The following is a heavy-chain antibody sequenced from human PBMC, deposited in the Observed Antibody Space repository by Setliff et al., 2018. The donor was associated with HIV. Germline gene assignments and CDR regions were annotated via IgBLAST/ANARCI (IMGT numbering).Heavy chain of an antibody. CDR2: TYTSGST. V-gene: IGHV4-4*09. CDR1: GGSISSYY. Sequence: SETLSLTCTVSGGSISSYYWSWIRQSPGKGLEWIGYTYTSGSTNYNHNPSLKSRVTISVDTSKNRFSLKLSSVTASDTAVYYCVRYRSKIDWFDPWGQGTLVTVSS. CDR3: VRYRSKIDWFDP. J-gene: IGHJ5*02. D-gene: IGHD1-26*01.